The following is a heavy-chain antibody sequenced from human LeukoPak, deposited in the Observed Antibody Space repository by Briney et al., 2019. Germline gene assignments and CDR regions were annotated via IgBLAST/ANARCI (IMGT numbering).Heavy chain of an antibody. D-gene: IGHD5-18*01. CDR1: GFSFSSYN. V-gene: IGHV3-21*04. CDR2: ISSSSSYI. J-gene: IGHJ3*02. CDR3: VPSEGGRGYSFGHDAFDI. Sequence: GGSLRLSCAASGFSFSSYNMNWVRQAPGKGLEWVSSISSSSSYIYYADSVKGRFTISRDNAKNSLYLQMNSLRAEDTAVYYCVPSEGGRGYSFGHDAFDIWGQGTMVTVSS.